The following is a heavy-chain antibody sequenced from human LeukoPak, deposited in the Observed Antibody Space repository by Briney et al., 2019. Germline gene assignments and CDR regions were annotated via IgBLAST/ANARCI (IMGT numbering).Heavy chain of an antibody. CDR1: GGSISSGSYY. Sequence: PSQTLSLTCAVSGGSISSGSYYWSWIRQPAGEGLEWIGRIYTSGSTNYNPSLKSRVTISVDTSKNQFSLKLSSVTAADTAVYYCASRPYYDFWSGPGGAFDIWGQGTMVTVSS. J-gene: IGHJ3*02. CDR3: ASRPYYDFWSGPGGAFDI. CDR2: IYTSGST. V-gene: IGHV4-61*02. D-gene: IGHD3-3*01.